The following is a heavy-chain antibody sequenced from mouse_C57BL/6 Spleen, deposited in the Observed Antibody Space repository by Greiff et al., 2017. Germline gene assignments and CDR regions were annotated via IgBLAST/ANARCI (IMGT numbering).Heavy chain of an antibody. CDR3: ARETTVAGWCDV. D-gene: IGHD1-1*01. CDR2: IDPSDSYT. V-gene: IGHV1-50*01. CDR1: GYTFTSYW. Sequence: QVQLQQPGAELVKPGASVKLSCKASGYTFTSYWMQWVKQRPGQGLEWIGEIDPSDSYTTYNQQFKGKATLTVDTSSSTAYMQLSSLTSEDSAVDDCARETTVAGWCDVWGTGTTVTVSS. J-gene: IGHJ1*03.